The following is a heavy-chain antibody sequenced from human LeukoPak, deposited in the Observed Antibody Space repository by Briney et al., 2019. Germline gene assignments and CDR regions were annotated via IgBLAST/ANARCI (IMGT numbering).Heavy chain of an antibody. CDR3: ARPRGKYSSRSIDY. Sequence: PSETLSLTCAVSGYSISSGYYWGWIRQPPGKGLEWIGSIYHSGSTYYNPSLKSRVTISVDTSKNQFSLKLSSVTAADTAVYYCARPRGKYSSRSIDYWGQGTLVTVSS. CDR1: GYSISSGYY. V-gene: IGHV4-38-2*01. CDR2: IYHSGST. J-gene: IGHJ4*02. D-gene: IGHD6-13*01.